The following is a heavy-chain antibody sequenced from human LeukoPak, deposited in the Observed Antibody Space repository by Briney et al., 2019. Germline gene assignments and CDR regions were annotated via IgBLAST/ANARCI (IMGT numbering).Heavy chain of an antibody. CDR3: ARETYYYDSSGYPSGFDP. D-gene: IGHD3-22*01. Sequence: LSLTCAVYGGSFSGYYWSWIRQAPGKGLEWVAVISYDGSNKYYADSVKGRFTISRDNSKNTLYLQMNSLRAEDTAVYYCARETYYYDSSGYPSGFDPWGQGTLVTVSS. CDR1: GGSFSGYY. CDR2: ISYDGSNK. J-gene: IGHJ5*02. V-gene: IGHV3-30*01.